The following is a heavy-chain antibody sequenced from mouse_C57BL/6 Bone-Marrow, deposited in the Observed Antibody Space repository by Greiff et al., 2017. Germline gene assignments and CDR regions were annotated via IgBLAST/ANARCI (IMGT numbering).Heavy chain of an antibody. V-gene: IGHV1-80*01. CDR2: ILPGGGDT. Sequence: QVQLLQSGAELVKPGASVSISCKASGYAFSSDWVNRLKQRSGKGLVGIGQILPGGGDTNYNGKFKSRDTLTADKSTSTVYVQLSSMTSEDSAVYFSASERVRRRFAYWGQGTLVTVSA. CDR1: GYAFSSDW. D-gene: IGHD2-14*01. J-gene: IGHJ3*01. CDR3: ASERVRRRFAY.